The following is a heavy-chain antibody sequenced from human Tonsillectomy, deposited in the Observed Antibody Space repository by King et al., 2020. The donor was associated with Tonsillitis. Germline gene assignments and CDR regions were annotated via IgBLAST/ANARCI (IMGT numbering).Heavy chain of an antibody. V-gene: IGHV4-39*01. Sequence: QLQESGPGLVKPSETLSLTCKVSGGSISSSSYFWDWIRQPPGKGLEWIGSIYYSGSTYYSPSLKSRVTISVDTSKNQFSLKLSSVTAADTAVYYCARRATGIVVVPATRDAFDIWGQGTMVTVSS. CDR2: IYYSGST. J-gene: IGHJ3*02. CDR1: GGSISSSSYF. D-gene: IGHD2-2*01. CDR3: ARRATGIVVVPATRDAFDI.